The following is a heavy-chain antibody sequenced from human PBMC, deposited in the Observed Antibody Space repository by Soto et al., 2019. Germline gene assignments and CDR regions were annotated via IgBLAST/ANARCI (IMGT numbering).Heavy chain of an antibody. CDR2: INPILSMS. Sequence: QVQLVQSGAEVKRPGSSVKVSCKASGDTFTIYSINWVRQAPGLGLEWMGRINPILSMSNYAQRFQGRVTMTADKSTSTAYMELSSLRSEDTAIYFCASSYDMGYRAFDYWGQGALVTVSS. V-gene: IGHV1-69*02. D-gene: IGHD3-10*01. J-gene: IGHJ4*02. CDR1: GDTFTIYS. CDR3: ASSYDMGYRAFDY.